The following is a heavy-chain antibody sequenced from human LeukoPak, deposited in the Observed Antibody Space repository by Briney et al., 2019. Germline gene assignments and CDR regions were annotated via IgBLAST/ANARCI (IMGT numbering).Heavy chain of an antibody. J-gene: IGHJ4*02. CDR3: ARGGRAAAGTVQYYFDY. V-gene: IGHV1-69*13. CDR2: IIPIFGTA. D-gene: IGHD6-13*01. Sequence: SVKVSCKASGGTFSSYAISWVRQAPGQGLEWMGGIIPIFGTANYAQKFQGRVTITADESTSTAYMELSSLRSEDTAVYYCARGGRAAAGTVQYYFDYWGQGTLVTVSS. CDR1: GGTFSSYA.